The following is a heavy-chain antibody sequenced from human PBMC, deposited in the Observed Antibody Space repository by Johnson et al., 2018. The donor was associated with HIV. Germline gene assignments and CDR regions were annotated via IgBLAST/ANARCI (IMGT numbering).Heavy chain of an antibody. D-gene: IGHD4-11*01. CDR1: AFTFFNYA. CDR2: ISGSGGNT. J-gene: IGHJ3*02. CDR3: GRDINYSNYVTDAFDI. V-gene: IGHV3-23*04. Sequence: VQLVESGGGMVQPGGSLRLSCAASAFTFFNYAMTWVRQPPGKGLEWVSAISGSGGNTYYADSVKGRFTISRDSSKNTLYLQMNSLRAEDTAVYYCGRDINYSNYVTDAFDIWGQGTVVTVSS.